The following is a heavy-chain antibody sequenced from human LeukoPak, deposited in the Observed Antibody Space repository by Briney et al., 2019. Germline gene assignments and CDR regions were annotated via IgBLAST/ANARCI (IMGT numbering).Heavy chain of an antibody. J-gene: IGHJ4*02. Sequence: GGSLRLSCAASGFTFSSYGMHWVRQAPGKGLEWVAVISYDGSNKYYADSVKGRFTISRDNSKNTLYLQMNSLRAEDTAVYYCARGEGGSYFLAIDYWGQGTLVTVSS. CDR3: ARGEGGSYFLAIDY. CDR1: GFTFSSYG. D-gene: IGHD1-26*01. V-gene: IGHV3-30*03. CDR2: ISYDGSNK.